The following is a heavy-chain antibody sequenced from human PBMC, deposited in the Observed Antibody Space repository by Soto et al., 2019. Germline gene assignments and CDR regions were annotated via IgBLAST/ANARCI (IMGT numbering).Heavy chain of an antibody. V-gene: IGHV4-31*03. CDR3: ARKYYYDSSGYYPPDAFNI. Sequence: SETLSLTCTVSGGSISSGGYYWSWIRQHPGKGLEWIGFIFYGGSTSYNPSLKSRVTISVDTSKNQFSLRLSSVTAADTAVYYCARKYYYDSSGYYPPDAFNIWGQGTMVTV. CDR2: IFYGGST. CDR1: GGSISSGGYY. D-gene: IGHD3-22*01. J-gene: IGHJ3*02.